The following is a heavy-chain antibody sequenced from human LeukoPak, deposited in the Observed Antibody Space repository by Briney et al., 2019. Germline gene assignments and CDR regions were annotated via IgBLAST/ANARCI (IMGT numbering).Heavy chain of an antibody. CDR1: GYTFSTSD. D-gene: IGHD3-16*01. V-gene: IGHV3-13*01. Sequence: GGSLRLSCAASGYTFSTSDMHWVRQGSRRGLEWVSSIATNGATFYAAAVKGRFTISRENAKNSLYLQMNSLRAGDTAVYHYVRGGEIGFDYWGQGTLVTVSS. CDR3: VRGGEIGFDY. CDR2: IATNGAT. J-gene: IGHJ4*02.